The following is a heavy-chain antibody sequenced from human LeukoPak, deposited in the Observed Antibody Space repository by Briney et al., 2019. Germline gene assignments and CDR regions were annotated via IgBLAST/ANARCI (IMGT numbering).Heavy chain of an antibody. D-gene: IGHD2-2*01. CDR3: ASSVVPAAQSIGMDV. CDR2: IYPGDCDT. J-gene: IGHJ6*02. V-gene: IGHV5-51*01. Sequence: GESLKISCKGSGYSFTSYWIGWVRQMPGKGVEWMGIIYPGDCDTRYSPSFQGQVTISADKSISTAYLQWSSLKASDTAMYYCASSVVPAAQSIGMDVWGQGTTVTVSS. CDR1: GYSFTSYW.